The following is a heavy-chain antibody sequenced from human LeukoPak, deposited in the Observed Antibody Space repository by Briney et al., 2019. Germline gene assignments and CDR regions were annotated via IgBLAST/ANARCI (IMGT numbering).Heavy chain of an antibody. V-gene: IGHV1-69*13. CDR1: GYTFAVYY. D-gene: IGHD2-2*01. Sequence: ASVKVSCKASGYTFAVYYIHWFRQAPGQGLEWMGGIIPIFGTANYALKFQGRVTITADESTSTAYMELSSLRSEDTAVYYCAREPYCSSTSCIYGGGGYDYYYGMDVWGQGATVTVSS. CDR3: AREPYCSSTSCIYGGGGYDYYYGMDV. CDR2: IIPIFGTA. J-gene: IGHJ6*02.